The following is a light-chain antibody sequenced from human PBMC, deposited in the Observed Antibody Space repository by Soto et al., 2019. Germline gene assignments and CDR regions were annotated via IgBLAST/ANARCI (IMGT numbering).Light chain of an antibody. CDR3: QQYENYWT. Sequence: DIQMTQSPSTLSATAGDRVTITCRASQSISSWLAWYQHKPGKAPKLLIYDASNLDSGVPSRFSGRGSGTELSLTISNLQPDDCATYYCQQYENYWTFGQGTRVEIK. CDR2: DAS. J-gene: IGKJ1*01. CDR1: QSISSW. V-gene: IGKV1-5*01.